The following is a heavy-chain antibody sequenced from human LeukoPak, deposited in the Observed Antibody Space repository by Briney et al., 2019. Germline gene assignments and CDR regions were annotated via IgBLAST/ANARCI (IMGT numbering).Heavy chain of an antibody. CDR3: ARGRPTVTTFGYYYGMDV. J-gene: IGHJ6*02. Sequence: ASETLSLTCAVYGGSFSGYYWSWIRQPPGKGLEWIGEINHSGSTNYNPSLKSRVTISVDTSKNQFSLKLSSVTAADTAVYYCARGRPTVTTFGYYYGMDVWGQGTTVTVSS. D-gene: IGHD4-11*01. V-gene: IGHV4-34*01. CDR1: GGSFSGYY. CDR2: INHSGST.